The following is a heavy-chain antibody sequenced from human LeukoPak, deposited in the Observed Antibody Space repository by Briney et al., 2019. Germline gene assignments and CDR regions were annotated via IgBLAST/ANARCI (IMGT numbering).Heavy chain of an antibody. V-gene: IGHV3-48*01. Sequence: GGSLRLSCAASGFTFSSYSMTWVRQAPGKGLEWVSYIGTSTSTIYQADSVKGRFTISRDNAKNSLYLQMNSLRAEDTAVYYCAKDPVPNSSGYRNWFDPWGQGTLVTVSS. D-gene: IGHD3-22*01. J-gene: IGHJ5*02. CDR3: AKDPVPNSSGYRNWFDP. CDR1: GFTFSSYS. CDR2: IGTSTSTI.